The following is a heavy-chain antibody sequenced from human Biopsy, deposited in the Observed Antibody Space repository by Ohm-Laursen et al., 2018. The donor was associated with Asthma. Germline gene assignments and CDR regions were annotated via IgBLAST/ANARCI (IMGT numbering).Heavy chain of an antibody. J-gene: IGHJ4*02. V-gene: IGHV3-53*01. CDR3: ARVMELELLDY. CDR2: IYSGGTS. Sequence: GSLRLSCAASGFTVSRDHMFWVRQAPGKGLEWVSVIYSGGTSHTADSVRGRFTISRDFSKNTLHLQMHSLRAEDTAVYYCARVMELELLDYWGQGTLVTVSS. CDR1: GFTVSRDH. D-gene: IGHD1-7*01.